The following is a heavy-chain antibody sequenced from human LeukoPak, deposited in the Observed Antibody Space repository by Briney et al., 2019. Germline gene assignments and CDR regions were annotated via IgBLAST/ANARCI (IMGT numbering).Heavy chain of an antibody. V-gene: IGHV3-21*01. D-gene: IGHD3/OR15-3a*01. J-gene: IGHJ4*02. Sequence: GGSLRLSCAASGFAFSSYSMNLVRQAPGKGLEWVSSISSSSSYIYYADSVKGRFTISRDNAKNSLYLQMNSLRAEDTAVYYCARDGTGYSKYYFDYWGQGTPVTVSS. CDR2: ISSSSSYI. CDR3: ARDGTGYSKYYFDY. CDR1: GFAFSSYS.